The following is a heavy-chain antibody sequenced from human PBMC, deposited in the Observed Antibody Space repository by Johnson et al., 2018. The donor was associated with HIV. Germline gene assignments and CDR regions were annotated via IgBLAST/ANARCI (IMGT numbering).Heavy chain of an antibody. J-gene: IGHJ3*02. Sequence: VQLVESGGGLVQPGGSLRLSCAASGFTFTSYWMSWVRQAPGKGLEWVANINQDGSEKYFVDSVKGRFTISRDNAKNSLYLQMNSLRVEDTAVYYCARLNIAFDIWGQGTMVTVSS. V-gene: IGHV3-7*05. CDR1: GFTFTSYW. CDR2: INQDGSEK. D-gene: IGHD2/OR15-2a*01. CDR3: ARLNIAFDI.